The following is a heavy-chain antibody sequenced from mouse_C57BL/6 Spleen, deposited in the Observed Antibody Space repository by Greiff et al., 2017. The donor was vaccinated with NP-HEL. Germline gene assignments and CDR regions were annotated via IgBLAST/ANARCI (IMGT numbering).Heavy chain of an antibody. CDR2: IDPENGDT. CDR3: TTGDYYGRTMDY. D-gene: IGHD1-1*01. CDR1: GFNIKDDY. Sequence: VQLKQSGAELVRPGASVKLSCTASGFNIKDDYMHWVKQRPEQGLEWIGWIDPENGDTEYASKFQGKATITADTSSNTAYLQLSSLTSEDTAVYYCTTGDYYGRTMDYWGQGTSVTVSS. J-gene: IGHJ4*01. V-gene: IGHV14-4*01.